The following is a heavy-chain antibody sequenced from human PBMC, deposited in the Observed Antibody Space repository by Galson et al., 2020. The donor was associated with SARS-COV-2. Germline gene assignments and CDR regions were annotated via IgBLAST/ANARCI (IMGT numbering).Heavy chain of an antibody. D-gene: IGHD3-22*01. Sequence: QLGESLKISCAASGFTFSRYGKHWVRQAPGKGLEWVAVISYDGSNKYYADSVKGRFTISRDNSKNTLYLQMNSLRAEDTAVYYCAKEYYSDSSGYYYPPTFDYWGQGTLVTVSS. V-gene: IGHV3-30*18. CDR3: AKEYYSDSSGYYYPPTFDY. J-gene: IGHJ4*02. CDR1: GFTFSRYG. CDR2: ISYDGSNK.